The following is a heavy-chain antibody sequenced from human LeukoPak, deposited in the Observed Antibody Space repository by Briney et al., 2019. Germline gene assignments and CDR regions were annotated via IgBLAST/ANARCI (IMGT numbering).Heavy chain of an antibody. CDR1: GFTFSNYG. V-gene: IGHV3-33*01. CDR3: ARDRLVTDYYFVY. Sequence: GGSLRLSCAASGFTFSNYGMHWVRRAPRKGPEWVALIWYDGTNRYYADSVKGRFTISIDNSKNTLYLQVNSLIAEDTAVYYCARDRLVTDYYFVYWGQGTLVTVSS. D-gene: IGHD3-9*01. CDR2: IWYDGTNR. J-gene: IGHJ4*02.